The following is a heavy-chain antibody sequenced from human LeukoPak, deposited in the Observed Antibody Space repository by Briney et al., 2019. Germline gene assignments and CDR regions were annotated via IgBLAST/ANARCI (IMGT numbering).Heavy chain of an antibody. CDR2: INPNSGGT. J-gene: IGHJ4*02. V-gene: IGHV1-2*02. CDR1: GYTFTVYY. D-gene: IGHD6-19*01. Sequence: ASVNVSCKASGYTFTVYYMHWVRQAPGQGLEWMGWINPNSGGTNYAQKFQGRVTMTRDTSISTAYMELSRLRSDDTAVYYCAKGASYIAVAGTLPFDYWGQGTLVTVSS. CDR3: AKGASYIAVAGTLPFDY.